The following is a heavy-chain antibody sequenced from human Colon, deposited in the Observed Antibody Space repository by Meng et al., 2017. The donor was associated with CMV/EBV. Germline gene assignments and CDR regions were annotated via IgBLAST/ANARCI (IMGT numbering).Heavy chain of an antibody. V-gene: IGHV4-39*07. J-gene: IGHJ4*02. CDR2: IYPSGTT. Sequence: CTVSGDAISVRSYYWGWIRQTPGKGLEWIGSIYPSGTTYYSPSLTSRITITLDASKRQLSLKLTSLTVAETAVYYCAGGRVAGAFDSWGQGSLVTVSS. CDR1: GDAISVRSYY. D-gene: IGHD6-19*01. CDR3: AGGRVAGAFDS.